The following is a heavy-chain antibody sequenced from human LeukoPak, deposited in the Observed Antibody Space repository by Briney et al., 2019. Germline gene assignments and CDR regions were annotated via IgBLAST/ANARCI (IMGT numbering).Heavy chain of an antibody. V-gene: IGHV4-59*08. J-gene: IGHJ5*02. CDR2: IYYSGST. Sequence: PSETLSLTCTVSGGSISSYYWSWVRQPPGKGLEWIGYIYYSGSTNYNPSLKSRATISVDTSKNQFSLKLSSVTAADTAVYYCARHAYRFDPYWFDPWGQGTLVTVSS. CDR1: GGSISSYY. CDR3: ARHAYRFDPYWFDP. D-gene: IGHD1-26*01.